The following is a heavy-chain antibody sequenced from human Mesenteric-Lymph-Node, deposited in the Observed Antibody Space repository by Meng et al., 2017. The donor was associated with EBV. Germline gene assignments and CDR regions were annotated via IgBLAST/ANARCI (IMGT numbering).Heavy chain of an antibody. CDR2: INPDNGAT. V-gene: IGHV1-2*06. Sequence: QVRLVRSGAEGKRPGASVRASWQTSGYPFTGYYMPWVRQAPGQGLEWMGRINPDNGATNYGQKFQDRVTLTRDTSINTIYLELGSLRSDDTATYYCARDDHTGRGEPIDYWGQGTLVTVSS. CDR1: GYPFTGYY. D-gene: IGHD2-8*02. J-gene: IGHJ4*02. CDR3: ARDDHTGRGEPIDY.